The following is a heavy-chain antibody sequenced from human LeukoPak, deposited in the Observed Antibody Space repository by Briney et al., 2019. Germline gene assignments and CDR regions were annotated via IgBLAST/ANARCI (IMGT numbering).Heavy chain of an antibody. CDR1: GFTFSSYA. J-gene: IGHJ4*02. D-gene: IGHD7-27*01. V-gene: IGHV3-23*01. Sequence: GALRLSCAASGFTFSSYAMSWVRQAPGKGLEWVSVISGSGGSTYYADSVKGRFTISRDNSKNTLYLQMNSLRAEDTAVYYCARGLTGGDPVWGQGTLVTVSS. CDR3: ARGLTGGDPV. CDR2: ISGSGGST.